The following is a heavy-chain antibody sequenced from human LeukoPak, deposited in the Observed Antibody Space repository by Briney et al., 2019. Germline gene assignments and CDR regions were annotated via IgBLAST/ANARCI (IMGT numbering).Heavy chain of an antibody. V-gene: IGHV4-59*01. J-gene: IGHJ5*02. Sequence: SETLSLTCTVSGGSISSYYWSWIRQPPGKGLEWIGYIHYSGSTNYNPSLKSRVTISVDTSKNQFSLKLSSVTAADTAVYYCARALVRATGAISWGQGTLVTVSS. CDR2: IHYSGST. CDR3: ARALVRATGAIS. D-gene: IGHD6-6*01. CDR1: GGSISSYY.